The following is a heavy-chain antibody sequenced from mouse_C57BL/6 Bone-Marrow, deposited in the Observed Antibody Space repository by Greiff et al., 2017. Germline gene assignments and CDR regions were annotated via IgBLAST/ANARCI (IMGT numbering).Heavy chain of an antibody. Sequence: EVKLVESGAGLVKPGGSLKLSCAASGFTFSSYAMSWVRQTPEKRLEWVAYISSGGEYIYYADTVKGRFTISRDNARNTLYLRMSSLKSEDTAMYYCTREGAGSSYNWYFDVWGTGTTVTVSS. V-gene: IGHV5-9-1*02. CDR1: GFTFSSYA. CDR3: TREGAGSSYNWYFDV. J-gene: IGHJ1*03. CDR2: ISSGGEYI. D-gene: IGHD1-1*01.